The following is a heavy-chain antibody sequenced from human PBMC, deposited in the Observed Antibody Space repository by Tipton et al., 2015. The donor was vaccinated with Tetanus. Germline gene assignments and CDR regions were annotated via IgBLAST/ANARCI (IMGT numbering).Heavy chain of an antibody. CDR3: ARDRNRREGDDRAFDI. V-gene: IGHV4-61*01. CDR1: GGSISSSSYY. Sequence: TLSLTCAVYGGSISSSSYYWSWIRQPPGKGLEWIGYIYYSGNTNYNPSLKSRVTISVDTSKNQFSLKLSSVTAADTAVYYCARDRNRREGDDRAFDIWGQGTMVTVSS. CDR2: IYYSGNT. D-gene: IGHD2-21*02. J-gene: IGHJ3*02.